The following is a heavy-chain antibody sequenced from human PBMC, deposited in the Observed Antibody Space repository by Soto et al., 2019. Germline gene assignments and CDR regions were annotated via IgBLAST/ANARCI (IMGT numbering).Heavy chain of an antibody. J-gene: IGHJ4*02. V-gene: IGHV1-18*01. Sequence: QVQLVQSGAEVKKPGASVKVSCKASGYTFTNYGISWVRQAPGQGLEWMGWISAYNGNTKYAQKLQGRVTMTTDTSTSTAQIERRSLRSDGTALYYCARKSPLVDYWGQGTLVTVS. CDR1: GYTFTNYG. CDR3: ARKSPLVDY. CDR2: ISAYNGNT.